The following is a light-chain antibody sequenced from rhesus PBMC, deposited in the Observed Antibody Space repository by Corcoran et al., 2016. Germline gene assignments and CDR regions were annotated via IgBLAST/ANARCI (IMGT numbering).Light chain of an antibody. Sequence: EIVMTQSPATLSLSPGERATLSCRASQRVSSSLAWSRPKRGQAPKLHISGASRRAAGIPDRVSGSGSGTVFTLTISSLQPEDFATYYCLQYSSSPFTFGPGTKLDIK. CDR3: LQYSSSPFT. CDR2: GAS. CDR1: QRVSSS. J-gene: IGKJ3*01. V-gene: IGKV3-42*02.